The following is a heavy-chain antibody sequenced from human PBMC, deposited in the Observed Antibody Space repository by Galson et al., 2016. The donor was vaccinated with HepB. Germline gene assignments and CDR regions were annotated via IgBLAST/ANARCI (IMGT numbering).Heavy chain of an antibody. CDR2: IYHTGTT. Sequence: TLSLTCAVYGGSLSGYYWSWIRQSPGKGLEWIGEIYHTGTTNYNPSLKSRVTISVDTSKNWFSLKLSSVTAADTAVYYCARDGRLGEKGLYDFWGQGTLVTVSS. CDR3: ARDGRLGEKGLYDF. CDR1: GGSLSGYY. V-gene: IGHV4-34*09. J-gene: IGHJ4*02. D-gene: IGHD3-10*01.